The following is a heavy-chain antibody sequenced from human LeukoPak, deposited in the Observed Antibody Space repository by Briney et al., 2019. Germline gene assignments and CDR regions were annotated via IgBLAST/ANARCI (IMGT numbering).Heavy chain of an antibody. CDR1: GGSFSGYC. CDR2: INHSGST. J-gene: IGHJ5*02. Sequence: PSETLSLTCAVYGGSFSGYCWSWIRQPPGKGLEWIWEINHSGSTNYNPSLKSRVTISVDTSKNQFSLNLSSVTAADTAVYYCARGRGVPKRNHNTGRWFDPWGQGTLVTVSS. CDR3: ARGRGVPKRNHNTGRWFDP. V-gene: IGHV4-34*01. D-gene: IGHD1-14*01.